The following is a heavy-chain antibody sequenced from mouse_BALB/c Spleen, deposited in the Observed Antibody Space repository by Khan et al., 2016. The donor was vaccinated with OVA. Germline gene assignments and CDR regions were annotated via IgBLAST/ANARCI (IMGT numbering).Heavy chain of an antibody. CDR2: INPTSGYT. J-gene: IGHJ2*01. CDR1: GYTFTSYW. Sequence: QVRLQQSGAELAKPGASVKMSCKASGYTFTSYWKHWVKQRPGQGLEWIGYINPTSGYTDYNEKFKDKATLSADKSSSTAYMQLSSLTSEDSAVYYCARDRIDYWGQGTTLTVSS. V-gene: IGHV1-7*01. CDR3: ARDRIDY.